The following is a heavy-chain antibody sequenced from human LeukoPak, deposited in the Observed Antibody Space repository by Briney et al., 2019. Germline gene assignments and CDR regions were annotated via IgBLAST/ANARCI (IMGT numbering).Heavy chain of an antibody. CDR1: GFTFSDYY. J-gene: IGHJ5*02. Sequence: GGSLRLSCAASGFTFSDYYMSWIRQAPGKGLEWVSYISSSGSTMYYADSVKGRFTISRDNAKNSLYLQMNSLRAEDTAVYYCAREISYGSYTWFDPWGQGTLVTVSS. CDR3: AREISYGSYTWFDP. CDR2: ISSSGSTM. V-gene: IGHV3-11*01. D-gene: IGHD3-10*01.